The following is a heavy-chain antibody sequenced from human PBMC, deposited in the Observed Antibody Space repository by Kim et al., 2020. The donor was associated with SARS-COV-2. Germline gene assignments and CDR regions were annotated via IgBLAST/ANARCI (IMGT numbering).Heavy chain of an antibody. D-gene: IGHD3-22*01. CDR1: GGSISSGGYY. CDR2: IYYSGRT. CDR3: ARAAITMIVVVNAFDI. Sequence: SETLSLTCTVSGGSISSGGYYWSWIRQHPGKGLEWIGYIYYSGRTYYNPSLKSRVTISVDTSKNQFSLKLSSVTAADTAVYYCARAAITMIVVVNAFDIWGQGKMVTVSS. V-gene: IGHV4-31*03. J-gene: IGHJ3*02.